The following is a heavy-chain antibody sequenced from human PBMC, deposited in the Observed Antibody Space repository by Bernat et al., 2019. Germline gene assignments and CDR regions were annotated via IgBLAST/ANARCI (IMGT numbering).Heavy chain of an antibody. CDR3: VRGRRSRVVISQFDY. CDR1: GFTFRTYG. V-gene: IGHV3-33*01. CDR2: VHADGETG. J-gene: IGHJ4*02. Sequence: QVQLVESGGGVVQPGRSLRLSCAASGFTFRTYGMHWVHQAPGKGLERVAGVHADGETGYYADSVKGRFTISRDNSENTVCLQMNSLRVEDTAVYYCVRGRRSRVVISQFDYWGQGALVPVAS. D-gene: IGHD3-3*01.